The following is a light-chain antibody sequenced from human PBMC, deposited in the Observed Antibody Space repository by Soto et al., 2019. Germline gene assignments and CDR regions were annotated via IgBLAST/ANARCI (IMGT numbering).Light chain of an antibody. CDR2: KAS. V-gene: IGKV1-5*03. CDR1: QTISSW. J-gene: IGKJ1*01. CDR3: QHYNSYSEA. Sequence: IHMTQSPSTLSGSVGYRVTMTCRASQTISSWLAWYQQKPGKAPKLLIYKASTLKSGVPSRFSGSGSGTKFTLTISSLQPDDFATYYCQHYNSYSEAFGQGTKVDIK.